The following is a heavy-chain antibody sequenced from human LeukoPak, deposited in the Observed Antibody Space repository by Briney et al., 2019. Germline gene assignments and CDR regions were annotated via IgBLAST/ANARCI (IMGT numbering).Heavy chain of an antibody. J-gene: IGHJ4*02. V-gene: IGHV3-11*01. Sequence: PGGSLRLSCAASGFTFSEFYMAWIRQAPGKGLEWISSIISGGANIYYAASVRGRFTITRDNATNSVSLQMSSRRAEDTAAYYCVKGAQQWLPQTYFDSWGQGTLVTVSS. CDR3: VKGAQQWLPQTYFDS. CDR1: GFTFSEFY. CDR2: IISGGANI. D-gene: IGHD6-19*01.